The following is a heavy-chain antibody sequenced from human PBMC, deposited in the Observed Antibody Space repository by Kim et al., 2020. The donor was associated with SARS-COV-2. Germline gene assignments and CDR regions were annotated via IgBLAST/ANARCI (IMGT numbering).Heavy chain of an antibody. D-gene: IGHD3-10*01. Sequence: GESLKISCKGSGYSFTSYWIGWVRQMPGKGLEWMGIIYPGDSDTRYSPSFQGQVTISADKSISTAYLQWSSLKASDTAMYYCARHIMGGIGGSGSNNNWFDPWGQGTLVTVSS. J-gene: IGHJ5*02. V-gene: IGHV5-51*01. CDR3: ARHIMGGIGGSGSNNNWFDP. CDR2: IYPGDSDT. CDR1: GYSFTSYW.